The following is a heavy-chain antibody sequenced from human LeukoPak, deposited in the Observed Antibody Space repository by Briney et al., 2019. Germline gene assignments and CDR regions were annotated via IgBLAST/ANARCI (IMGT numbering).Heavy chain of an antibody. J-gene: IGHJ4*02. CDR3: ARDRPGRLGGYFDY. Sequence: GASVKVSCKASGYTFTSYDINWVRQATGQGLEWMGWMSPNSGSTGYAQKFQGRVTITADESTSTAYMELSSLRSEDTAVYYCARDRPGRLGGYFDYWGQGTLVTVSS. D-gene: IGHD2-15*01. CDR2: MSPNSGST. V-gene: IGHV1-8*01. CDR1: GYTFTSYD.